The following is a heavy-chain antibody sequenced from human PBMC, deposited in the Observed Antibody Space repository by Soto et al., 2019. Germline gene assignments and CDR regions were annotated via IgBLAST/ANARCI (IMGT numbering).Heavy chain of an antibody. D-gene: IGHD1-26*01. CDR1: GFPVSNNY. CDR2: IHSRGNT. Sequence: GGSLRLSCAVSGFPVSNNYVSWVRQAPGKGLECVSLIHSRGNTYYADSGRGRFTISRDNSKNTLYLQMNGLRADDSAVYYCAVGPWLLDFWGQGALVTVSS. J-gene: IGHJ4*02. V-gene: IGHV3-53*01. CDR3: AVGPWLLDF.